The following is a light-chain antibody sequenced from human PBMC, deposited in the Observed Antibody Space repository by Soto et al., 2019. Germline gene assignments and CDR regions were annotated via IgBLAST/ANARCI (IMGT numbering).Light chain of an antibody. CDR1: QGIRND. J-gene: IGKJ1*01. CDR2: AAS. V-gene: IGKV1-17*02. CDR3: QHYNSYFPWM. Sequence: IQMTQSPSSLSASVGDRVTITCRASQGIRNDLGWYQQKPGKAPKLLIYAASGLQSGVPSRFSGSGSGTEFTLTISNLQPDDFATYYCQHYNSYFPWMFGQGTKVDIK.